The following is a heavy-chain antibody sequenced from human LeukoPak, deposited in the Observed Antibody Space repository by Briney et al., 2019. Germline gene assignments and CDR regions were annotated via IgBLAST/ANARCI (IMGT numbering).Heavy chain of an antibody. CDR3: AKEYSSNSGNMDV. CDR1: GFTFSNYA. CDR2: IINSGGNT. V-gene: IGHV3-23*01. D-gene: IGHD6-19*01. J-gene: IGHJ6*03. Sequence: GGSLRLSCAASGFTFSNYAMSWVRQAPGKGLEWVSAIINSGGNTYYADSVKGRFTISRDNSKNSLNLQMNGLRAEDTAVYCCAKEYSSNSGNMDVWGKKTTGTVSS.